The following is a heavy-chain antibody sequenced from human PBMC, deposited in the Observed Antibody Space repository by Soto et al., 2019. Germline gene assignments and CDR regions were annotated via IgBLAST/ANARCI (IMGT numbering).Heavy chain of an antibody. Sequence: QVQLQESGPGLVKPSQTLSLTCTVPGGFISSGDYYWSWIRQPPGKGLEWIGYIYYSGRTNYNPSLSSRVTISVDTSKNQFSLNLSSVTAADTAVYYCARIVESDYTIDFDLWGRGTLVTVSS. V-gene: IGHV4-30-4*01. CDR1: GGFISSGDYY. J-gene: IGHJ2*01. CDR3: ARIVESDYTIDFDL. D-gene: IGHD3-3*01. CDR2: IYYSGRT.